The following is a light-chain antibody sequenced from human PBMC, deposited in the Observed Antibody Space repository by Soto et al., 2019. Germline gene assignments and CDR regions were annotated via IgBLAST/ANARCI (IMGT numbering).Light chain of an antibody. V-gene: IGLV2-14*01. CDR1: SSDVGGYKY. CDR3: SSYTSSTTHV. CDR2: DVS. J-gene: IGLJ1*01. Sequence: QSALTQPASVSGSPGQSITISCTGTSSDVGGYKYVSWYQHHPGKGPKLMLYDVSNRPSGVSNRFSCSKSGNTASLTISGLQADDEADYYCSSYTSSTTHVFGTGTKLTVL.